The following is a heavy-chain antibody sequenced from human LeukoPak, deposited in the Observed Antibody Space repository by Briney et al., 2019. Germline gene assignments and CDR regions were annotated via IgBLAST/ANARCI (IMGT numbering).Heavy chain of an antibody. D-gene: IGHD2-2*01. V-gene: IGHV3-11*04. CDR1: GFTFSDYY. J-gene: IGHJ3*02. Sequence: GGSLRLSCAASGFTFSDYYMSWIRQAPGKGLEWVSYIISSGSTIYYADSVKGRFTISRDNAKNSLYLQMNSLRAEDTAVYYCATCSSTSCYGRGDAFDIWGQGTMVTVS. CDR2: IISSGSTI. CDR3: ATCSSTSCYGRGDAFDI.